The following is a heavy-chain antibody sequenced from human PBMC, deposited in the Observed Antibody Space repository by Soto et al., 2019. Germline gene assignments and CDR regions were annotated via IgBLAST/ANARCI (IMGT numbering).Heavy chain of an antibody. CDR3: ARDPIAVAGLQYYYYGMDV. V-gene: IGHV1-18*01. CDR2: ISAYNGNT. Sequence: ASVKVSCKASGYTFTSYGISWVRQAPGQGREWMGWISAYNGNTNYAQKLQGRVTMTTDTSTSTAYMELRSLRSDDTAVYYCARDPIAVAGLQYYYYGMDVWGQGTTVTVSS. CDR1: GYTFTSYG. D-gene: IGHD6-19*01. J-gene: IGHJ6*02.